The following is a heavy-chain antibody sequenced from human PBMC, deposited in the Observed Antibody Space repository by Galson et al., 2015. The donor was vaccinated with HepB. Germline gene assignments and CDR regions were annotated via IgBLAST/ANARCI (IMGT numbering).Heavy chain of an antibody. J-gene: IGHJ4*02. CDR2: ITRSNTDT. V-gene: IGHV3-11*05. CDR3: AKATSGTFSGANCYYFDF. Sequence: SLRLSCAASGFTFSDYYMSWIRQAPGKGLEWVSYITRSNTDTNYADSVKGRFTSSRDNSKNTLSLQMNGLRADDTAVYYCAKATSGTFSGANCYYFDFWGQGALVTVSS. D-gene: IGHD2-15*01. CDR1: GFTFSDYY.